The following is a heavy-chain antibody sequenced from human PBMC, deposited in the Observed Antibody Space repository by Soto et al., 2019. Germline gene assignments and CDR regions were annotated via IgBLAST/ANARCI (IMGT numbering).Heavy chain of an antibody. CDR3: AKVRPLRDCTSTSCLGAFDI. CDR1: AFTFRSYA. Sequence: EEQLLESGGGLVQPGGSLRLSCAASAFTFRSYAMNWVRQAPGKGLEWVSAITASADTTYYADSVKGRFTISRDNSKKTLYLRMNSLRAEDTAVYYCAKVRPLRDCTSTSCLGAFDIWGQGTVVTVS. D-gene: IGHD2-2*01. J-gene: IGHJ3*02. V-gene: IGHV3-23*01. CDR2: ITASADTT.